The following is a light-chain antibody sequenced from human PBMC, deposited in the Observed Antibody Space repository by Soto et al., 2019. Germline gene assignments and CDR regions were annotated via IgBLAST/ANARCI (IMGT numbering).Light chain of an antibody. Sequence: EIVLTQSPGTLSLSPGERATLSCRASHSVRSSYLAWYQQKPGQAPRRLIYGASSKATGIPDRFSGSGSGTDFTLTISRLEPEDFAVYYCQQYGSSPPYTFGQGTKLEIK. V-gene: IGKV3-20*01. J-gene: IGKJ2*01. CDR2: GAS. CDR3: QQYGSSPPYT. CDR1: HSVRSSY.